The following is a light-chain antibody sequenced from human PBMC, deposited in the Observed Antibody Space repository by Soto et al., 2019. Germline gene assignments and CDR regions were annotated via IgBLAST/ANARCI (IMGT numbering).Light chain of an antibody. V-gene: IGKV1-39*01. J-gene: IGKJ2*01. Sequence: DIQMTQSPSSLSASVGDRVTITCRASQTTNNYLTWYQLKPGKAPKLLIYAASTLQTGVPSRFTGSGSGTDFTLTITSLQPEDYATYFCQQCYRMPYAFGPGTKVEIK. CDR3: QQCYRMPYA. CDR1: QTTNNY. CDR2: AAS.